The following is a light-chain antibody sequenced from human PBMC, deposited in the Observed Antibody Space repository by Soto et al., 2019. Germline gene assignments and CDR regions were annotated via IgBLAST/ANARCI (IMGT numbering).Light chain of an antibody. Sequence: EIVLTQSPATLSLSPGERATLSCRASQSVSSYLAWYQQKPGQAPSLLIYDASNRATGIPARFSGSGSGTDFTLTISSLEPEDFAVYYCQQSSNWPYTFGQGTKLEIK. V-gene: IGKV3-11*01. CDR1: QSVSSY. CDR2: DAS. CDR3: QQSSNWPYT. J-gene: IGKJ2*01.